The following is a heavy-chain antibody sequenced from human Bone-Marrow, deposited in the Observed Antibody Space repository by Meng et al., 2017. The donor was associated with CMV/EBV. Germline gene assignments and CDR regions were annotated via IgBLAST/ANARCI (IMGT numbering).Heavy chain of an antibody. CDR1: GFTFSKYW. CDR3: ARPQYSRPSGLDGMDV. CDR2: IRQDGSEE. D-gene: IGHD6-6*01. J-gene: IGHJ6*02. V-gene: IGHV3-7*01. Sequence: GESLKISCAASGFTFSKYWMTWVRQLPGKGLEWVANIRQDGSEEYYLDSVKGRFTISRDNAKNSLYLQMNSLRAEDTAVYYCARPQYSRPSGLDGMDVWGQGTTVTVSS.